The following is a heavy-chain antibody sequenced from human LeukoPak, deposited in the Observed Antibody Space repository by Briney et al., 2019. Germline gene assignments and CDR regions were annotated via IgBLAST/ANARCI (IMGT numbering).Heavy chain of an antibody. D-gene: IGHD3-3*02. CDR1: GGTFSSYA. V-gene: IGHV1-69*04. J-gene: IGHJ3*02. CDR2: IIPILGIA. Sequence: GASVKVSCKASGGTFSSYAISWVRQAPGQGLEWMGRIIPILGIANYAQKFQGRVTITADKSTSTAYMELSSLRSEDTAVYYCARDHFKGPSLDAFDIWGQGTMVTVSS. CDR3: ARDHFKGPSLDAFDI.